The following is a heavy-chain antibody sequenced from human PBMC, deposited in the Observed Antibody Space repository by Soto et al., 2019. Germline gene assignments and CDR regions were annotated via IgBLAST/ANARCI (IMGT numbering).Heavy chain of an antibody. D-gene: IGHD1-26*01. CDR1: GFTFSSYA. CDR2: ISYDGSNK. Sequence: GGSLRLSCAASGFTFSSYAMHWVRQAPGKGLEWVAVISYDGSNKYYADSVKGRFTISRDNSKNTLYLQMNSLRAEDTAVYYCARDGSSHTYYYGMDVWGQGTTVTAP. V-gene: IGHV3-30-3*01. CDR3: ARDGSSHTYYYGMDV. J-gene: IGHJ6*02.